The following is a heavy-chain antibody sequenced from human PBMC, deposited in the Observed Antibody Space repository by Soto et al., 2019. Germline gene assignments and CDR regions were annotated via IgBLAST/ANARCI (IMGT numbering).Heavy chain of an antibody. CDR3: ARPDDFWNGYYYFAY. CDR1: GFTFRTYA. D-gene: IGHD3-3*01. CDR2: ISGSGGST. Sequence: EVQLLESGGGLAQPGGSLRLSCAASGFTFRTYAMSWVRQAPGKGLEWVSAISGSGGSTFYADSVKGRFTISRDNSKNTLYLQMNSLRAEDTAVYYCARPDDFWNGYYYFAYWGQGTLLTVSS. J-gene: IGHJ4*02. V-gene: IGHV3-23*01.